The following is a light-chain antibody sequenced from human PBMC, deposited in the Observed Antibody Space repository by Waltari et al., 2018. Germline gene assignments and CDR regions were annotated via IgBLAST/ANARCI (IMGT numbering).Light chain of an antibody. CDR1: SSDVGGYDF. V-gene: IGLV2-14*03. Sequence: QSALTQPASVSGSPGQSITISCTGSSSDVGGYDFVSWYQQHPGKVPKLIIYDVSHRPSAVSTRFSGSKSGNTASLTISGLQSEDEADYYCNSYTSSNTRVFGTGTRVTVL. J-gene: IGLJ1*01. CDR2: DVS. CDR3: NSYTSSNTRV.